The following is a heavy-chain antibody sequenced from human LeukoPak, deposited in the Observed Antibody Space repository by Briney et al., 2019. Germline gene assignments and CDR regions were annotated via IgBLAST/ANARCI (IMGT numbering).Heavy chain of an antibody. D-gene: IGHD3-22*01. J-gene: IGHJ4*02. CDR3: ARAEYYYDSSAYYYPLYFDY. CDR1: GGSFSGYY. V-gene: IGHV4-34*01. Sequence: SETLSLTCAVYGGSFSGYYWSWIRQPPGKGLEWIGEINHSGSTNYNPSLQSRVTISGDRSKNQFSLRLTSVTAADTAVYYCARAEYYYDSSAYYYPLYFDYWGQGTLVTVSS. CDR2: INHSGST.